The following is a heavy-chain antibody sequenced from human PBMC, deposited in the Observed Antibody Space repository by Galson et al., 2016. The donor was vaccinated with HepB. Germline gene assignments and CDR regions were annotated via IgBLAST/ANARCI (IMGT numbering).Heavy chain of an antibody. CDR2: ITNEGHNT. Sequence: SLRLSCAASGFAFSKYPAHWVRQPPGKGLQYVSLITNEGHNTYYADSVKGRFTISRDNSKNILFLHMAGLRVEDTAVYYCVPPSPVYFGDAGHYNFGMDVWGRGTAVTVSS. J-gene: IGHJ6*02. V-gene: IGHV3-64*04. CDR3: VPPSPVYFGDAGHYNFGMDV. D-gene: IGHD3-9*01. CDR1: GFAFSKYP.